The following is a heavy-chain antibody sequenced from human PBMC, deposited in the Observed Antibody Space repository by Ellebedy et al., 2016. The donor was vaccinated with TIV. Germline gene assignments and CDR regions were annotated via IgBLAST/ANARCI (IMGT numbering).Heavy chain of an antibody. V-gene: IGHV4-39*01. CDR2: IYYGGRT. D-gene: IGHD6-19*01. CDR3: ARHPLEWLVGPMYFDY. CDR1: GGSISSSSYY. Sequence: MPGGSLRLSCTVSGGSISSSSYYWGWIRQPPGKGLEWIGSIYYGGRTYYNPSLTSRVTISVDTSKNQISLKLSSVTAADTAVYYCARHPLEWLVGPMYFDYWGQGTLVTVSS. J-gene: IGHJ4*02.